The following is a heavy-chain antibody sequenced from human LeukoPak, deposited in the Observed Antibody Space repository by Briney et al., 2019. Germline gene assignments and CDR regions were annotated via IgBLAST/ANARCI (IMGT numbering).Heavy chain of an antibody. CDR2: ISSSSSTT. V-gene: IGHV3-48*01. Sequence: PGGSLRLSCAASGFTFSSYSMNWVRQAPGKGLEWVSYISSSSSTTYYADSVKGRFTISRDNAKNSLYLQMNSLRAEDTAVYYCARGPAAIFDYWGQGTLVTVSS. D-gene: IGHD2-2*01. J-gene: IGHJ4*02. CDR3: ARGPAAIFDY. CDR1: GFTFSSYS.